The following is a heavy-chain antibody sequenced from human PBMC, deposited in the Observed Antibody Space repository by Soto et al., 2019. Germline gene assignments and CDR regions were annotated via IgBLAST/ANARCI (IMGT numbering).Heavy chain of an antibody. Sequence: PGGSLRLSCPASGFTFSNYGMHGVRQTAGKGLEWVEVISYDGSHEFYTDSVKGRFPISSDNSKNTLYLQINSLKTEDTAMYYCAKDPKCCTIGSHFLDNWFDPWGQGTLVTVSS. D-gene: IGHD2-8*01. CDR1: GFTFSNYG. J-gene: IGHJ5*02. CDR2: ISYDGSHE. CDR3: AKDPKCCTIGSHFLDNWFDP. V-gene: IGHV3-30*18.